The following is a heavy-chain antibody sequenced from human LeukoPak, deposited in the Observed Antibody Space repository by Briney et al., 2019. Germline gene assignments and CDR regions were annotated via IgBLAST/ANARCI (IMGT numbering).Heavy chain of an antibody. D-gene: IGHD3-3*01. CDR3: AKDLYWSIDY. Sequence: GGSLRLSCAASGFDFSSNWMHWVRHAPGQGLVWVSRIKGDGISTNYADSVKGRFTISRDIARNTLYLQMNSLRAEDTGVYYCAKDLYWSIDYWGRGTLVTVSS. V-gene: IGHV3-74*01. CDR1: GFDFSSNW. J-gene: IGHJ4*02. CDR2: IKGDGIST.